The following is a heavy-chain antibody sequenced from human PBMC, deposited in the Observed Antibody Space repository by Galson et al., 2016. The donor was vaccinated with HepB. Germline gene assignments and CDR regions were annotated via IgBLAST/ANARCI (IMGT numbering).Heavy chain of an antibody. CDR3: STWGFTLGIDH. CDR1: GLTFSKYA. J-gene: IGHJ4*02. V-gene: IGHV3-30-3*02. Sequence: SLRLSCAMSGLTFSKYAMQWVRQAPGKGLEWVAVISDYGTNINYADSVKGRFTISRDNSDETLFLQMHSLNTEDTATYYCSTWGFTLGIDHWGRGIQVTVSS. D-gene: IGHD3-16*01. CDR2: ISDYGTNI.